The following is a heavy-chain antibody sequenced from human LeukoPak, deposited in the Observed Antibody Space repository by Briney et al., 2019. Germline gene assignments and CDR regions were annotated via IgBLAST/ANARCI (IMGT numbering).Heavy chain of an antibody. Sequence: SETLSLTCTVSGGSISSHYWSWIRQPPGKGLEWIAYLFDGVNTKDNPSLQSRLTLSADTSKNQFSLRLSSVTAADTAVYYCATIKRGSIFGYFDFWGQGIKVTVSS. CDR2: LFDGVNT. CDR3: ATIKRGSIFGYFDF. J-gene: IGHJ4*02. CDR1: GGSISSHY. D-gene: IGHD5-18*01. V-gene: IGHV4-59*11.